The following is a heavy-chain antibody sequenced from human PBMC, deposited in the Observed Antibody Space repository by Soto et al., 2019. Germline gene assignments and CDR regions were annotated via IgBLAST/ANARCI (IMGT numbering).Heavy chain of an antibody. Sequence: GGSLRLSCSGSGFSLRSYSMHWVRQSPEKGMEYVSHVSRDGDRIYYADSAKGRIIISRDNYTKMLYLKMSSLRPADTAVDYCGNSRAGANYDFFDWGQGTPFTVSS. CDR1: GFSLRSYS. D-gene: IGHD3-3*01. J-gene: IGHJ4*02. V-gene: IGHV3-64D*06. CDR3: GNSRAGANYDFFD. CDR2: VSRDGDRI.